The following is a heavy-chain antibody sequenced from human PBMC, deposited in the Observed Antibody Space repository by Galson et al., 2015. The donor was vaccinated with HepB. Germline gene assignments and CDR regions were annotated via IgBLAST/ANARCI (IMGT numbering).Heavy chain of an antibody. CDR2: ISSAGSYI. CDR1: GFSFSDSG. J-gene: IGHJ4*02. Sequence: SLRLSCAASGFSFSDSGMNWVRQAPGKGLEWVSSISSAGSYIYYADSLKGRFTVSRDNADNSLYLQMNSLRAEDSAIYYCARGIGYVSHSSWYYFDLWGQGTLVTVSS. D-gene: IGHD6-13*01. V-gene: IGHV3-21*01. CDR3: ARGIGYVSHSSWYYFDL.